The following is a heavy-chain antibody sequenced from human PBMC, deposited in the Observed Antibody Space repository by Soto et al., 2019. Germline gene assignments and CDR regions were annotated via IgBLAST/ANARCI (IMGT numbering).Heavy chain of an antibody. D-gene: IGHD2-8*01. CDR2: ISAYNGNT. CDR3: ARDHIVLMVYSSIYYYYGMDV. V-gene: IGHV1-18*01. J-gene: IGHJ6*02. CDR1: GYTFTSYG. Sequence: ASVKVSCKASGYTFTSYGISWVRQAPGQGLEWMGWISAYNGNTNYAQKLQGRVTMTTDTSTSTAYMELRSLRSDDTAVYYCARDHIVLMVYSSIYYYYGMDVWGQGTTVTVSS.